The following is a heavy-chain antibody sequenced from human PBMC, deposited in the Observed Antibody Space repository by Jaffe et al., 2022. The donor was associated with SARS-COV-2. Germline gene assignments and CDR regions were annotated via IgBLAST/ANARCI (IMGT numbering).Heavy chain of an antibody. CDR2: IYTSGST. Sequence: QVQLQESGPGLVKPSQTLSLTCTVSGGSISSGSYYWSWIRQPAGKGLEWIGRIYTSGSTNYNPSLKSRVTISVDTSKNQFSLKLSSVTAADTAVYYCARAPGYYYGSGSYHYYYYYGMDVWGQGTTVTVSS. V-gene: IGHV4-61*02. J-gene: IGHJ6*02. CDR1: GGSISSGSYY. CDR3: ARAPGYYYGSGSYHYYYYYGMDV. D-gene: IGHD3-10*01.